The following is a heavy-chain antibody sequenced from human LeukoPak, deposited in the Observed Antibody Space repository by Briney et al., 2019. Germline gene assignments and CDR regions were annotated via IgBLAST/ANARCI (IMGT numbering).Heavy chain of an antibody. CDR2: IRDRGGTT. Sequence: GGSLRLSCAASGFTFSSYSMNWVRQAPGKGLEWVSAIRDRGGTTYYADSVKGRFTISRDNSKNTLHLQMNSLRAEDTAVYYCAKDLHLGYCGGGSCYGFDYWGQGTLVTVSS. CDR3: AKDLHLGYCGGGSCYGFDY. V-gene: IGHV3-23*01. D-gene: IGHD2-15*01. CDR1: GFTFSSYS. J-gene: IGHJ4*02.